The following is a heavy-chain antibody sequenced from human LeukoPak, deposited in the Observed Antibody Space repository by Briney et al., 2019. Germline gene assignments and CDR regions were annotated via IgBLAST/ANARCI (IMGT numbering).Heavy chain of an antibody. CDR2: ISSSSSYI. Sequence: PGGSLRLSCAASGFTFSSYSMNWVRQAPGKGLEWASSISSSSSYIYYADSVKGRFTISRDNAKNSLYLQMNSLRAEDTAVYYCARDGLAAITFDYWGQGILVTVSS. J-gene: IGHJ4*02. CDR1: GFTFSSYS. V-gene: IGHV3-21*01. D-gene: IGHD5-24*01. CDR3: ARDGLAAITFDY.